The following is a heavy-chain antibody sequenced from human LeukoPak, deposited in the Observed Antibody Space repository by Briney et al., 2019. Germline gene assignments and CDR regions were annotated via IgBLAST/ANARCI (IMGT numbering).Heavy chain of an antibody. J-gene: IGHJ5*02. D-gene: IGHD3-3*01. V-gene: IGHV1-8*01. CDR3: ARSSVDYWVGYFRRDWLDP. CDR2: MSPNTYKT. Sequence: ASVKVSCKASGYTFTDYDINWVRQAPGQGLEWVGRMSPNTYKTDYAQKFQGRVTISRDTSMDIAYLELSSLKSDDMAVYYCARSSVDYWVGYFRRDWLDPWGQGTLVTVSS. CDR1: GYTFTDYD.